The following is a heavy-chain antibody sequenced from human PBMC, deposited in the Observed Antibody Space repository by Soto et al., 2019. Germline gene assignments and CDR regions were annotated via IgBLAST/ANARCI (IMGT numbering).Heavy chain of an antibody. Sequence: AWDTLKISCKGSGYSFTSYWIGWVRQMPGKGLAWMGIIYPGHSDTRYSPSFQGQVTISADKSISTAYLQRISLKASDTAMYYCSRGLPRRLWSGYYTEVNYWGQGTLVKVSS. J-gene: IGHJ4*02. D-gene: IGHD3-3*01. CDR1: GYSFTSYW. CDR2: IYPGHSDT. V-gene: IGHV5-51*01. CDR3: SRGLPRRLWSGYYTEVNY.